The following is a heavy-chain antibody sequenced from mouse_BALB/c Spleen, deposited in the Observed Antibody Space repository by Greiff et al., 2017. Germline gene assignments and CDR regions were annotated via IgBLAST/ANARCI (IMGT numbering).Heavy chain of an antibody. J-gene: IGHJ4*01. V-gene: IGHV5-6-3*01. Sequence: VQLKESGGGLVQPGGSLKLSCAASGFTFSSYGMSWVRQTPDKRLELVATINSNGGSTYYPDSVKGRFTISSDNAKNTLNLQMNRLKSEDKAMYKCARSRYGKGFDYAMDYWGQGTSVTVSS. CDR1: GFTFSSYG. CDR3: ARSRYGKGFDYAMDY. D-gene: IGHD1-2*01. CDR2: INSNGGST.